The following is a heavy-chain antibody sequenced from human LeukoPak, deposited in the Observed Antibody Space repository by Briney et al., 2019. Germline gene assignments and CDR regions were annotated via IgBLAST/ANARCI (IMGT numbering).Heavy chain of an antibody. J-gene: IGHJ4*02. D-gene: IGHD6-19*01. CDR2: IIPIFGTA. Sequence: ASVKVSCKASGGTFSSYAISWVRQAPGQGLEWMGGIIPIFGTANYAQKFQGRVMITTDESTSTAYMELSSLRSEDTAVYYCASPASSGWSGFDYWGQGTLVTVSS. V-gene: IGHV1-69*05. CDR1: GGTFSSYA. CDR3: ASPASSGWSGFDY.